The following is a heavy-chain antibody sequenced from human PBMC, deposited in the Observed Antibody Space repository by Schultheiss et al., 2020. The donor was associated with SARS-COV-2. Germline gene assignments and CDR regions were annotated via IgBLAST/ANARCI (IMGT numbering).Heavy chain of an antibody. CDR2: IYTSGST. D-gene: IGHD2-2*01. J-gene: IGHJ4*02. CDR3: ARPSVVVPAAIGPFDY. V-gene: IGHV4-34*01. CDR1: GGSFSGYY. Sequence: SQTLSLTCAVYGGSFSGYYWSWIRQPPGKGLEWIGRIYTSGSTYYNPSLKSRVTISVDTSKNQFSLKLSSVTAADTAVYYCARPSVVVPAAIGPFDYWGQGTLVTVSS.